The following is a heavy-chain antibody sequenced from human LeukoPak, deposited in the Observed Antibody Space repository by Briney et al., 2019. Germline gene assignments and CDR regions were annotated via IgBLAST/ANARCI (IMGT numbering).Heavy chain of an antibody. CDR1: GGTFSSYA. D-gene: IGHD3-22*01. CDR2: IIPIFGTA. CDR3: ARSPPDRLGHWFDP. Sequence: ASVKVSCKASGGTFSSYAISWVRQAPGQGLEWMGRIIPIFGTANYAQKFQGRVTITTDESTSTAYMELSSLRSEDTAVYYCARSPPDRLGHWFDPWGQGTLVTVSS. J-gene: IGHJ5*02. V-gene: IGHV1-69*05.